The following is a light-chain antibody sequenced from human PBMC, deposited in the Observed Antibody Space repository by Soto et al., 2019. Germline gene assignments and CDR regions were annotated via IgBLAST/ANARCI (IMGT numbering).Light chain of an antibody. CDR3: QQYTNYSPWT. V-gene: IGKV1-5*01. CDR2: DAS. Sequence: DIQMTQSPSTLSASVGERVSITCRASQSISSGLAWYQQKPGKAPKVLIYDASTLERGVPSRFSGGGSGTEFTLTISSLQPEDFATYYCQQYTNYSPWTFGQGTQVEIK. J-gene: IGKJ1*01. CDR1: QSISSG.